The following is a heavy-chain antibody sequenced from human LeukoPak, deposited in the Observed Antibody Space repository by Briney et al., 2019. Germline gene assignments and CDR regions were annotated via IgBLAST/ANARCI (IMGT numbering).Heavy chain of an antibody. Sequence: GGSLRLSCAASGFTFSSYAMHWVRQAPGKGLEWVAVISYDGSNKYYADSVKGRFTISRDNSKNTLYLQMNSLRAEDTAVYYCARDERYCSGGSCYGPDYWGQGTLVIVSS. J-gene: IGHJ4*02. CDR1: GFTFSSYA. CDR2: ISYDGSNK. D-gene: IGHD2-15*01. V-gene: IGHV3-30-3*01. CDR3: ARDERYCSGGSCYGPDY.